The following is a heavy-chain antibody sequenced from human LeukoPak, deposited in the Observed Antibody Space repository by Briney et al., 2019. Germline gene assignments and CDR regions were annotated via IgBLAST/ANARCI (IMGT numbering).Heavy chain of an antibody. Sequence: GGSLRLSCAASGFTFSSYWMSWVRQAPGKGLEWVANIKRDGSEKYYVDSVKGRFTISRDNAKNSLYLQMNSLRAEDTAVYYCARYDFWSGYWSDAFDIWGQGTMVTVSS. CDR1: GFTFSSYW. J-gene: IGHJ3*02. V-gene: IGHV3-7*01. CDR2: IKRDGSEK. D-gene: IGHD3-3*01. CDR3: ARYDFWSGYWSDAFDI.